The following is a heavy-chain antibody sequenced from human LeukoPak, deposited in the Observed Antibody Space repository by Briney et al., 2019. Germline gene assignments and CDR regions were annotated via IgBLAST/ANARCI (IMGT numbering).Heavy chain of an antibody. CDR1: GGPISSSNW. Sequence: SGTLSLTCAVSGGPISSSNWWSWVRQPPGKGLEWIGEVYHSGSTNYNPSLKSRVTMSVDTSKNQFSLKLSSVTAADTAVYYCARDIGSSNWGDWFDPWGQGTLVTVSS. J-gene: IGHJ5*02. V-gene: IGHV4-4*02. CDR3: ARDIGSSNWGDWFDP. D-gene: IGHD7-27*01. CDR2: VYHSGST.